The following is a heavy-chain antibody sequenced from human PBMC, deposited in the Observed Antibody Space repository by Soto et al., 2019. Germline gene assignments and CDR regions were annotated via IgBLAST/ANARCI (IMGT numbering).Heavy chain of an antibody. D-gene: IGHD2-15*01. CDR1: GGSISSSSYY. CDR3: VCHTRRLNGSGGSCYG. J-gene: IGHJ4*02. CDR2: IYYSGST. Sequence: SETLSLTCTVSGGSISSSSYYWGWIRQPPGKGLEWIGSIYYSGSTYYNPSLKSRVTISVDTSKNQFSLKLSSVTAADTAVYYCVCHTRRLNGSGGSCYGWGQGTLEIVCS. V-gene: IGHV4-39*01.